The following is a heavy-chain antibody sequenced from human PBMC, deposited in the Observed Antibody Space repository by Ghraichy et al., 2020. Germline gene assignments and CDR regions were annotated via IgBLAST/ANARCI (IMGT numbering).Heavy chain of an antibody. J-gene: IGHJ5*02. Sequence: GGSLRLSCAASGFTFSTFWMSWVRQAPGKGLEWVANIKQDGSEKYYVDSVKGRFTISRDNAKNSLYLQMNSLRAEDTAVYYCASFGGTLPYNWFDPWGQGTLVTVSS. CDR2: IKQDGSEK. CDR3: ASFGGTLPYNWFDP. D-gene: IGHD3-3*01. V-gene: IGHV3-7*03. CDR1: GFTFSTFW.